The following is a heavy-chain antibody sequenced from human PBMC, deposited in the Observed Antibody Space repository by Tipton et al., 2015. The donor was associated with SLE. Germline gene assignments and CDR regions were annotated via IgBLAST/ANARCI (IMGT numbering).Heavy chain of an antibody. CDR2: INHSGST. D-gene: IGHD2-15*01. V-gene: IGHV4-34*01. CDR3: ARGVVVVAAWFDP. CDR1: GGSFSGYY. Sequence: TLSLTCAVYGGSFSGYYWSWIRQPPGKGLEWIGEINHSGSTNYNPSLKSRVTISVDTSKNQFSLKLSSVTAADTAVYYCARGVVVVAAWFDPWGQGTLVTVSS. J-gene: IGHJ5*02.